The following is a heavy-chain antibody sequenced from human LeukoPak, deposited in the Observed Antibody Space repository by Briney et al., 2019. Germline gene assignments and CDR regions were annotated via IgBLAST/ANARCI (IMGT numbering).Heavy chain of an antibody. D-gene: IGHD6-13*01. CDR3: ANAAGYSPA. CDR2: ISYDGSNK. CDR1: GFTFSSYA. Sequence: PGGSLRLSCAASGFTFSSYAMHWVRQAPGKGLEWVAVISYDGSNKYYADSVKGRFTISRDNSKNTLYLQMNSLRAEDTAVYYCANAAGYSPAWGQGTLVTVSS. J-gene: IGHJ5*02. V-gene: IGHV3-30*04.